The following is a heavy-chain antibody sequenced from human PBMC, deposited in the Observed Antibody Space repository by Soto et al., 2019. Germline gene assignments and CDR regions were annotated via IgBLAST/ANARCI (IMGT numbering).Heavy chain of an antibody. CDR2: INLSGSP. J-gene: IGHJ3*01. V-gene: IGHV4-34*02. D-gene: IGHD3-10*01. Sequence: QLHLEQRGAGLLKPSETLSLTCDVYGGSFSGYYWGWVRQAPGKGLEWIVDINLSGSPNYNPSLQSRVSVTVDSSKTHFSLKLSSVTAADTAVYYCATFPPEGRTATPRGDDAFDLWGQGTLVTVSS. CDR3: ATFPPEGRTATPRGDDAFDL. CDR1: GGSFSGYY.